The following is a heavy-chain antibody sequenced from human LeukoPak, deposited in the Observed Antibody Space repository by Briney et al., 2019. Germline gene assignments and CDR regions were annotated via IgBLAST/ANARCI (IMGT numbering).Heavy chain of an antibody. J-gene: IGHJ4*02. CDR3: ARYCSGGNCYSGLVY. Sequence: GGSLRLSCAASGFTFSTYAMTWVRQAPGRGLEWVSTIRGSGGSTYYADSVKDRFTISRDISKNTLYLQMNNLRAEDTAVYYCARYCSGGNCYSGLVYWGQGTLVAVSS. D-gene: IGHD2-15*01. V-gene: IGHV3-23*01. CDR1: GFTFSTYA. CDR2: IRGSGGST.